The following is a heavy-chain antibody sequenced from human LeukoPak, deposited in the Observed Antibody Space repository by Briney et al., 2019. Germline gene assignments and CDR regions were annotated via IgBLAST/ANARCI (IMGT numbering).Heavy chain of an antibody. J-gene: IGHJ4*02. CDR1: GFTFTNYW. CDR2: ISWNSGNI. Sequence: GGSLRLSCAASGFTFTNYWMTWVRQAPGKGLEWVSGISWNSGNIGYADSVKGRFTISRDNAKNSLYLQMNSLRAEDTALYYCTKGYCISTSCFTDYWGQGTLVTVSS. V-gene: IGHV3-9*01. CDR3: TKGYCISTSCFTDY. D-gene: IGHD2-2*02.